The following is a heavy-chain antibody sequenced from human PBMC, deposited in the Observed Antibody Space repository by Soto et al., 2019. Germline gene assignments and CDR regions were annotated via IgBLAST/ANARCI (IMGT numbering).Heavy chain of an antibody. J-gene: IGHJ4*02. CDR2: IDHSGST. D-gene: IGHD3-16*01. CDR3: ARVEYTYNYRGLDY. V-gene: IGHV4-34*01. CDR1: GGSFRGYY. Sequence: SETLSLTCAVYGGSFRGYYWTWIRQPPGKGLEWIGEIDHSGSTNYNPSLKSRVSISVDTSKNQFSLKLASVTAADTAVYYCARVEYTYNYRGLDYWGQGTLVTVSS.